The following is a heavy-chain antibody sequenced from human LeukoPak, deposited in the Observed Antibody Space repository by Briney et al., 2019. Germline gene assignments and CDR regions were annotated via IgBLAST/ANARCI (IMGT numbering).Heavy chain of an antibody. CDR2: IYDGGNE. CDR3: ARQISDYYYYYMDV. D-gene: IGHD2/OR15-2a*01. V-gene: IGHV4-39*01. J-gene: IGHJ6*03. Sequence: SETLSLTCTVYGGSLSTSAFYWGWLRQPPGKGLEWIGSIYDGGNEFYNPSLKSRVTISADTSKNQFSLKLNSVTAADTAMYYCARQISDYYYYYMDVWGEGITVTVSS. CDR1: GGSLSTSAFY.